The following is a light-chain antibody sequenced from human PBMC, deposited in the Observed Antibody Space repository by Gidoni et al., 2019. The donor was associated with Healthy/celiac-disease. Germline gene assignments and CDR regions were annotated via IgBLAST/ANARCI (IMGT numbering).Light chain of an antibody. Sequence: DMQRTQSPSSLSASVGDRVTITCRASQSISSYLNWNQQKPGKAPKLLIYAASSLQSGVPSRFSGSGSGTDFTLTISSLQPEDFATYYCQQSYRTPFTFGPGTKVDIK. V-gene: IGKV1-39*01. J-gene: IGKJ3*01. CDR2: AAS. CDR3: QQSYRTPFT. CDR1: QSISSY.